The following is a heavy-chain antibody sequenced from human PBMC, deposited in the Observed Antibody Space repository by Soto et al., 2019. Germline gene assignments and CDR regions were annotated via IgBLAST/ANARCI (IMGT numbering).Heavy chain of an antibody. D-gene: IGHD2-15*01. CDR2: IYPGDSDT. V-gene: IGHV5-51*01. CDR1: GYSFTSYW. J-gene: IGHJ4*02. CDR3: GRHGVYCRGGTCSPIYYFDY. Sequence: GESLKISCKGSGYSFTSYWIGWVRQMPGKGLEWMGIIYPGDSDTRYSPSFQGQVTISADKSISTAYLQWNSLKASGTAMYYCGRHGVYCRGGTCSPIYYFDYGGREPR.